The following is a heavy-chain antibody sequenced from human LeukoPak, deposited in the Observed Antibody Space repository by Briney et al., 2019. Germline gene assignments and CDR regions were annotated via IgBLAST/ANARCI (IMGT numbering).Heavy chain of an antibody. CDR1: GFTFSSYG. D-gene: IGHD3-22*01. CDR3: AKVGNYYDSSGPTIP. Sequence: GGTLRLSCAASGFTFSSYGMSWVRQAPGKGLEWVSAISGSGGSTYYADSVKGRFTISRDNSKNTLYLQMNSLRAEDTAVYYCAKVGNYYDSSGPTIPWGQGTLVTVSS. CDR2: ISGSGGST. J-gene: IGHJ5*02. V-gene: IGHV3-23*01.